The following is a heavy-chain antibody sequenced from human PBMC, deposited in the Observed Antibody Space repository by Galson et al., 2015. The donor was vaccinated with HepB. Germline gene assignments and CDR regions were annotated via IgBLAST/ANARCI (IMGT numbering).Heavy chain of an antibody. CDR2: ISSSGSTI. Sequence: SLRLSCAASGFTFSDSYMSWIRQAPGQGLEWVSYISSSGSTIYYADSVKGRFTISRDHAKNSLYLQMNSLRAEDTAVYYCARGGDIVVVVAATKFDYWGQGTLVTVSS. CDR3: ARGGDIVVVVAATKFDY. J-gene: IGHJ4*02. CDR1: GFTFSDSY. D-gene: IGHD2-15*01. V-gene: IGHV3-11*01.